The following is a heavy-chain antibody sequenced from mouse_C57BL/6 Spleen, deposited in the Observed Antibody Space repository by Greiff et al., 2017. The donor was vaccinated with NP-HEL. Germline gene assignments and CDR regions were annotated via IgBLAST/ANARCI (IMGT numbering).Heavy chain of an antibody. CDR2: ISDGGSYT. Sequence: DVQLVESGGGLVKPGGSLKLSCAASGFTFSSYAMSWVRQTPEKRLEWVATISDGGSYTYYPDNVKGRFTISRDNAKNNLYLQMSHLKSEDTAMYYCARGRLGIWGQGTTLTVSS. D-gene: IGHD4-1*01. CDR3: ARGRLGI. J-gene: IGHJ2*01. CDR1: GFTFSSYA. V-gene: IGHV5-4*01.